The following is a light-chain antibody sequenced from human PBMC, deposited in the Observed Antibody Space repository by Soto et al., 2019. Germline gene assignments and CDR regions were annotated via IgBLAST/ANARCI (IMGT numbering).Light chain of an antibody. Sequence: QSAMTQPASVSGSPGQSITISCTGTSNDIGGYKYVSWYQHHPGKAPKLMIYDVSNRPSGVSNRCSGSKSGNTASLTISGLQAEDEADYYCSSYTRTTTLEVFGGGTKLTVL. CDR1: SNDIGGYKY. CDR3: SSYTRTTTLEV. V-gene: IGLV2-14*03. J-gene: IGLJ3*02. CDR2: DVS.